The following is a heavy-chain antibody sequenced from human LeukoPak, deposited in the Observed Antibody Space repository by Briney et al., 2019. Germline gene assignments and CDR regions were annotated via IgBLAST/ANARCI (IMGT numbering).Heavy chain of an antibody. J-gene: IGHJ3*02. Sequence: GESLKISCKGSGHSFTSYWIAWVRQMPGKGLEWMGIIYPGDSDTRYSPSFEGRVTISADKSISTAYLQWSSLKASDTAMYYCARPRGDSTGYYDAFHIWGQGTMVTVSS. CDR1: GHSFTSYW. CDR2: IYPGDSDT. D-gene: IGHD3-22*01. CDR3: ARPRGDSTGYYDAFHI. V-gene: IGHV5-51*01.